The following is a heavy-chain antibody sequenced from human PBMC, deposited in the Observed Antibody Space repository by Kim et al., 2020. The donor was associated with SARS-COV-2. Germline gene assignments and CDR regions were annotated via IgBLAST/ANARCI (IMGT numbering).Heavy chain of an antibody. D-gene: IGHD2-21*01. CDR2: ISSSGSTI. CDR3: ARVFVGPNYYYYYMDV. CDR1: GFTFSSYE. J-gene: IGHJ6*03. Sequence: GGSLRLSCAASGFTFSSYEMNWVRQAPGKGLEWVSYISSSGSTIYYADSVKGRFTISRDNAKNSLYLQMNSLRAEDTAVYYCARVFVGPNYYYYYMDVWGKGTTVTVSS. V-gene: IGHV3-48*03.